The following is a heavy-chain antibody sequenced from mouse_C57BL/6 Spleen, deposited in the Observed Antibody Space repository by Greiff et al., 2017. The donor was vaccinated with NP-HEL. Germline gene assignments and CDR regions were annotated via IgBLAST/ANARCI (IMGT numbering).Heavy chain of an antibody. CDR3: ARGFGCYGSFYAMDY. J-gene: IGHJ4*01. Sequence: EVQLQQSGPELVKPGASVKISCKASGYTFTDYYMNWVKQSHGKSLEWIGDIHPNNGGTSYNQKFKGKATLTVDKSSSTAYMELRSLTSEDSAVYYCARGFGCYGSFYAMDYWGQGTSVTVSS. V-gene: IGHV1-26*01. D-gene: IGHD1-1*01. CDR2: IHPNNGGT. CDR1: GYTFTDYY.